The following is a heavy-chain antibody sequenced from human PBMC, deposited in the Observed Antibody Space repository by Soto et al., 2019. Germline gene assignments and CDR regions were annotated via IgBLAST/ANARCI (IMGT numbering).Heavy chain of an antibody. CDR1: GFTFSIST. CDR3: ARGDGTGLHSSGWSPRF. V-gene: IGHV3-21*01. CDR2: ISSGTTYF. J-gene: IGHJ4*02. D-gene: IGHD6-13*01. Sequence: EVQLVESGGGLVKPGGSLTLSCAASGFTFSISTMIWVRQAPGKRLEWVSSISSGTTYFYYADSVKGRFSISRHNAKHSLFLQMHRLRVEDTSVYYCARGDGTGLHSSGWSPRFWGQGTLVTVSS.